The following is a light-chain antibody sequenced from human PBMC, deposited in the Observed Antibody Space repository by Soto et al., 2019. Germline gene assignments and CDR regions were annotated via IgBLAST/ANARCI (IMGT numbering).Light chain of an antibody. Sequence: DIQMTQSPTTLSASLGDRVIITCRASQRMSAWLAWYQQKPGKAPTRLIYDASSLENGVPSRFSGSGSRTDFTLTISSLQPNDFATDYCQQYDTDPWTFGQGTKVEIK. CDR2: DAS. J-gene: IGKJ1*01. V-gene: IGKV1-5*01. CDR1: QRMSAW. CDR3: QQYDTDPWT.